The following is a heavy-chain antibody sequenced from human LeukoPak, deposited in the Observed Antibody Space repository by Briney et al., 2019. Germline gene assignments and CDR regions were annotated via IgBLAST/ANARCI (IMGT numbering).Heavy chain of an antibody. CDR3: AKDRRGPHYFDY. CDR2: IRYDGSNK. V-gene: IGHV3-30*02. Sequence: GGSLRLSCAASGFTFSSYGMHWVLQAPGKGLEWVAFIRYDGSNKYYADSVKGRFTISRDNSKNMLYPQMNSLRAEDTAVYYCAKDRRGPHYFDYWGQGTLVTVSS. D-gene: IGHD5-12*01. CDR1: GFTFSSYG. J-gene: IGHJ4*02.